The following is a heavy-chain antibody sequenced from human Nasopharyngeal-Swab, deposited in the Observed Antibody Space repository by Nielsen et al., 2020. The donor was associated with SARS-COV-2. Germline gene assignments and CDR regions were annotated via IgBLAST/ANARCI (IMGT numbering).Heavy chain of an antibody. Sequence: WIRQPPGKGLEWIGEINHSGSTNYNPSLKSRVTISVDTSKNQFSLKLSSVTAADTAVYYCARGEATQDYLDYWGQGTLVTVSS. D-gene: IGHD1-26*01. J-gene: IGHJ4*02. CDR2: INHSGST. CDR3: ARGEATQDYLDY. V-gene: IGHV4-34*01.